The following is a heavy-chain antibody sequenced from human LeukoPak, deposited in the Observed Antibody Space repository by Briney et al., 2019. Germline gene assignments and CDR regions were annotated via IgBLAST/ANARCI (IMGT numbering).Heavy chain of an antibody. CDR2: IYFSGHT. D-gene: IGHD5-12*01. Sequence: SETLSLTCTVSGTSINDYYWSWIRQPPGKRLEWIGYIYFSGHTNYSPPLKSRVTMSLDAPRDHFSLQLISVTAADTAVYYCARGHGYSGHALAYWGQGILVTVSS. CDR3: ARGHGYSGHALAY. CDR1: GTSINDYY. V-gene: IGHV4-59*01. J-gene: IGHJ4*02.